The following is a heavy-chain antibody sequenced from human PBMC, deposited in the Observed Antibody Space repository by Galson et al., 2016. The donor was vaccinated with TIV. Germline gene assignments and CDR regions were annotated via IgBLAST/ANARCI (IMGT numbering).Heavy chain of an antibody. CDR3: ARGNDPGATYSLDY. CDR1: GFTFSAYA. V-gene: IGHV3-23*01. J-gene: IGHJ4*02. D-gene: IGHD1-1*01. Sequence: SLRLSCAASGFTFSAYAMTWVRQGPGKGLEWVSSMTGPFMGTTGGGTFYADSVKGRFTISRDNPKSTLYLQMDSLRVEDTAVYYCARGNDPGATYSLDYWGQGTLVTVSS. CDR2: MTGPFMGTTGGGT.